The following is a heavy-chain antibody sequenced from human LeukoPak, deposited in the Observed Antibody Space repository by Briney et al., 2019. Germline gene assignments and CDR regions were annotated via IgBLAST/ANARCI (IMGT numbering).Heavy chain of an antibody. J-gene: IGHJ3*02. CDR3: ASWEGYNSRAFDI. V-gene: IGHV4-34*01. Sequence: SETLSFTCAVYGGSFSGYYWSWIRQPPGKGLEWIGEINHSGSTNYNPSLKSRVTISVDTSKNQFSLKLSSVTAADTAVYYCASWEGYNSRAFDIWGQGTMVTVSS. CDR1: GGSFSGYY. D-gene: IGHD5-24*01. CDR2: INHSGST.